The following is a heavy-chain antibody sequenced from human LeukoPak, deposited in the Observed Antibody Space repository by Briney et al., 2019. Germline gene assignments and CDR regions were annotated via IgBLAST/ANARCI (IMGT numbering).Heavy chain of an antibody. D-gene: IGHD3-22*01. J-gene: IGHJ5*02. V-gene: IGHV4-4*09. CDR3: TRQGTYYYDSSGDNWFDP. CDR2: IYTSGSN. Sequence: SETLSLTCTVSGGSISSYYWSWIRQPPGKGLEWIGYIYTSGSNNYNPSLKSRVTISVDTSKNQFSLKLSSVTAADTAVYYCTRQGTYYYDSSGDNWFDPWGQGTLVTVSS. CDR1: GGSISSYY.